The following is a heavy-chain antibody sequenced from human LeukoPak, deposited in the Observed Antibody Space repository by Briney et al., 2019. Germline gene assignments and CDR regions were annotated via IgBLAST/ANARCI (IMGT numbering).Heavy chain of an antibody. V-gene: IGHV3-48*03. J-gene: IGHJ4*02. CDR2: ISGSGTIV. D-gene: IGHD1-26*01. Sequence: PGGSLRLSCAASGFTFNGYEMNWVRQAPGKGLEWVSYISGSGTIVYYADFVKGRFTISRDNAKNSLYLQMNSLRAEDTAVYYCARDRIVGGRPSLDYWGPGTLVTVSS. CDR1: GFTFNGYE. CDR3: ARDRIVGGRPSLDY.